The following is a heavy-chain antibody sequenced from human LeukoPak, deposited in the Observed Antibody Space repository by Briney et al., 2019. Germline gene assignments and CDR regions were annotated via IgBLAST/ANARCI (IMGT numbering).Heavy chain of an antibody. J-gene: IGHJ4*02. CDR2: IYYSGST. CDR3: ARHGGYSYGPFDY. CDR1: GGSISSSSYY. D-gene: IGHD5-18*01. V-gene: IGHV4-39*01. Sequence: SETLPLTCTVSGGSISSSSYYWGWIRQPPGKGLEWIGSIYYSGSTYYNPSLKSRVTISVDTSKNQFSLKLSSVTAADTAVYYCARHGGYSYGPFDYWGQGTLVTVSS.